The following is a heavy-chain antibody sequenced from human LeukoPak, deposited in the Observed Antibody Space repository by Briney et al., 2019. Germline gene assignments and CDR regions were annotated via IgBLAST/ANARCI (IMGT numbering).Heavy chain of an antibody. CDR3: AKVQYVYYGSGSYDMDV. V-gene: IGHV3-23*01. D-gene: IGHD3-10*01. CDR1: GFTFSSYA. J-gene: IGHJ6*02. Sequence: GGSLRPSCAASGFTFSSYAMSWVRQAPGEGLEWVSAISGSGNSIYYADSVKGRFTISRDNSKNTLYLQMNSLSAEDTAIYYCAKVQYVYYGSGSYDMDVWGQGTPVTVSS. CDR2: ISGSGNSI.